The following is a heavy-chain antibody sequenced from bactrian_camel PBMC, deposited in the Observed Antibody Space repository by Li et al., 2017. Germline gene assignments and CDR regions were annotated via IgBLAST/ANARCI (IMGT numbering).Heavy chain of an antibody. D-gene: IGHD1*01. CDR1: GFTFSATY. V-gene: IGHV3S5*01. J-gene: IGHJ4*01. CDR2: IYSDGSRT. Sequence: QVQLVESGGGSVQAGASLRLSCTASGFTFSATYMTWVRHYPGKGLEWVSAIYSDGSRTYYADSVKGRFTISKGNTMNTAYLQMDSLKSEDTAQYYCVALAWGFNYWGQGTQVTVS. CDR3: VALAWGFNY.